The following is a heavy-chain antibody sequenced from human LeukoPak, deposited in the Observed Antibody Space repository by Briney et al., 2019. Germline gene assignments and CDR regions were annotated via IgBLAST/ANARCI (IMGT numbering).Heavy chain of an antibody. CDR1: GDSISSYY. J-gene: IGHJ4*02. V-gene: IGHV4-34*01. D-gene: IGHD6-19*01. CDR2: INHSGST. Sequence: SETLSLTCTVSGDSISSYYWSWIRQPPGKGLEWIGEINHSGSTNYNPSLKSRVTISVDTSKNQFSLKLSSVTAADTAVYYCARDDTGYSSGWSKDFDYWGQGTLVTVSS. CDR3: ARDDTGYSSGWSKDFDY.